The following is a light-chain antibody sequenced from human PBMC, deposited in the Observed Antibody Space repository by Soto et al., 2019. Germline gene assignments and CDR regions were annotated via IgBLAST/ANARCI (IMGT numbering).Light chain of an antibody. CDR2: AAS. Sequence: DIQMTQSPSSLSASVGDRVTITCRASQGISNYLAWYQQKPGKVPKLLIYAASTLQSGVPSRCSGSGSGTDFTLTISSLQPEDVATYYCEEYNSAPPFTFGPGTKVDI. V-gene: IGKV1-27*01. CDR3: EEYNSAPPFT. CDR1: QGISNY. J-gene: IGKJ3*01.